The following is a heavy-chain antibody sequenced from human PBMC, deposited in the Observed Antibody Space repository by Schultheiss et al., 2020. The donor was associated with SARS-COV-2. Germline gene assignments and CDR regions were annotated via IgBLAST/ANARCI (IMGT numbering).Heavy chain of an antibody. J-gene: IGHJ3*02. V-gene: IGHV4-31*03. Sequence: SETLSLTCTVSGGSISSGGYFWSWIRQQPGKGLEWIGYIFYTGITYYKPSLKSRVTISVDTSKNQFSLKLSSVTAADTAVYYCARVSDAFDIWGQGTMVTVSS. CDR3: ARVSDAFDI. CDR2: IFYTGIT. CDR1: GGSISSGGYF.